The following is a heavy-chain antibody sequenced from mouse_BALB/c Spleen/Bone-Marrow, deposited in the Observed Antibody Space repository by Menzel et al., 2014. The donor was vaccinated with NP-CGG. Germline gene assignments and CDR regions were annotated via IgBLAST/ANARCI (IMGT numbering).Heavy chain of an antibody. D-gene: IGHD2-1*01. CDR2: IWAGGST. CDR3: ARDKGNGNSLYYSMDY. Sequence: VQGVESGPGLVAPSQSLSTTCTVSGFSLTTYGVHWVRQPPGKGLEWLGVIWAGGSTHYNSALMSRLSISKDNSNNQVFLKMNSLQTDDTAMYYCARDKGNGNSLYYSMDYWGQGISVTVSS. CDR1: GFSLTTYG. J-gene: IGHJ4*01. V-gene: IGHV2-9*02.